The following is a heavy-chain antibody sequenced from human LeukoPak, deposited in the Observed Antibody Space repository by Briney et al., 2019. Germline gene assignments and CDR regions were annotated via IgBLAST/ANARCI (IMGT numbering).Heavy chain of an antibody. Sequence: GGSLTLSCTASGFTFGVYAMSCVRQAPGKGRVWVGFIRSKAYGGTTEYAASVKGRFTISRDDSKSNAYLQMNSLKTEDTAVYYCTTVTMVRDYDYWGQGTQVTVSS. CDR3: TTVTMVRDYDY. J-gene: IGHJ4*02. V-gene: IGHV3-49*04. CDR2: IRSKAYGGTT. D-gene: IGHD3-10*01. CDR1: GFTFGVYA.